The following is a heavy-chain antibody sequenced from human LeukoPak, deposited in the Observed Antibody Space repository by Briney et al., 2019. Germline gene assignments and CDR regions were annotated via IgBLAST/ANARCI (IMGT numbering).Heavy chain of an antibody. CDR1: GGSFSGYY. J-gene: IGHJ4*02. V-gene: IGHV4-34*01. Sequence: PSETLSLTCAVYGGSFSGYYWSWIRQPPGKGLEWIGEINHSGSTNYNPSLKSRVTISVDTSKNQFSLKLSSVTAADTAVYYCARAAYCGGDCKTYYFDYWGQGTLVTVSS. CDR3: ARAAYCGGDCKTYYFDY. D-gene: IGHD2-21*02. CDR2: INHSGST.